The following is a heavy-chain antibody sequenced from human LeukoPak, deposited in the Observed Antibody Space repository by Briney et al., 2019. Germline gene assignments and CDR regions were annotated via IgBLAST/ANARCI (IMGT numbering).Heavy chain of an antibody. V-gene: IGHV3-73*01. CDR3: TAWVAAAGY. CDR1: GFTFSGSA. D-gene: IGHD6-13*01. Sequence: GGSLRLSCAASGFTFSGSAMHWVRQASGKGLEWVGRIRSKANSYATAYAASVKGRFTISRDDSKNTAYLQMNSLKTEDTAVYYCTAWVAAAGYWGQGTLVTVSS. J-gene: IGHJ4*02. CDR2: IRSKANSYAT.